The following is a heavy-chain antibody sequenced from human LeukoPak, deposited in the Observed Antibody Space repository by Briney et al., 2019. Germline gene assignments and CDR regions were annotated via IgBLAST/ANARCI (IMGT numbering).Heavy chain of an antibody. CDR3: AREFMVGAPEAFDI. Sequence: SETLSLTCAVYGGSFSGYYWSWIRQPPGKGLEWIGEINHSGSTNYNPSLKSRVTISVDTSKNQFSLKLSSVTAADTAVYYCAREFMVGAPEAFDIWGQGTRVTVSS. CDR2: INHSGST. V-gene: IGHV4-34*01. J-gene: IGHJ3*02. CDR1: GGSFSGYY. D-gene: IGHD1-26*01.